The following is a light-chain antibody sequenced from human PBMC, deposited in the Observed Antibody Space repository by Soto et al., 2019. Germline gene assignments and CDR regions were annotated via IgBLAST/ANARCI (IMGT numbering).Light chain of an antibody. J-gene: IGKJ2*01. CDR3: QQYGRSRYT. Sequence: EIVLTQSPGTLSLSPGERATLSCRASQSVSSSYLAWYQQKPGQAPRLLIYGASSRATGIPDRFSGSVSRTDFPLTISRLEPEDFAVYYCQQYGRSRYTFGQGTKLEIK. CDR1: QSVSSSY. CDR2: GAS. V-gene: IGKV3-20*01.